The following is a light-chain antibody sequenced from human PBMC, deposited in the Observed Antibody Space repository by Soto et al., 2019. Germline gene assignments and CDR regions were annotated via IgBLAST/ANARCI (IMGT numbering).Light chain of an antibody. CDR2: DAS. V-gene: IGKV3D-20*02. CDR1: QSVSSSY. J-gene: IGKJ1*01. CDR3: QQRSNWWT. Sequence: EIVLTQSPGTLSLSPGERATLSCRASQSVSSSYLAWYQQKPGRAPRLLIYDASKRATGIPSRFSGSASGTDFTLTISSLEPEDFAVYYCQQRSNWWTFGQGTKVDIK.